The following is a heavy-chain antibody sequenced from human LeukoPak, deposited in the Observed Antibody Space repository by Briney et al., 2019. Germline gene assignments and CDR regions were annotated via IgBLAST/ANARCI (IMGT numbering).Heavy chain of an antibody. D-gene: IGHD1-7*01. CDR3: ARVDAPNYAEYFQH. J-gene: IGHJ1*01. Sequence: ASVRVSCKASGYTFTGYYMHWVRQAPGQGLEWMGWINPNSGGTNYAQKFQGRVTMTRDTSISTAYMELSRLRSDDTAVYYCARVDAPNYAEYFQHWGQGTLVTVSS. CDR2: INPNSGGT. CDR1: GYTFTGYY. V-gene: IGHV1-2*02.